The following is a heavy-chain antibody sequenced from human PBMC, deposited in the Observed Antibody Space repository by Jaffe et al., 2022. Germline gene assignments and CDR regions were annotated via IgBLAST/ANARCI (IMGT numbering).Heavy chain of an antibody. CDR2: ISDKSLSI. J-gene: IGHJ3*01. CDR3: ARDNYWASDY. CDR1: GFIFDRHG. D-gene: IGHD3-16*01. Sequence: EVQLVESGGALVQPGGSLRLSCAASGFIFDRHGMNWVRQAPGKGLEWIAHISDKSLSIYYADSVKGRFTISRDNARNSVSLQMNSLRVEDTAIYYCARDNYWASDYWGRGTMVTVSS. V-gene: IGHV3-48*01.